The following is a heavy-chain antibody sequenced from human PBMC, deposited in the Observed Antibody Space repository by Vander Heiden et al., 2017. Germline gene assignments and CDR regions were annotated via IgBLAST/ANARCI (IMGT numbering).Heavy chain of an antibody. J-gene: IGHJ4*02. CDR1: GFPFSSYS. Sequence: EVQLVESGGGLVKPGGSLRLSCAASGFPFSSYSMNWVRQAPGKGLEWVSSISSSSSYIYYADSVKGRFTISRDNAKNSLYLQMNSLRAEDTAVYYCARDRDYNYLGYFDYWGQGTLVTVSS. D-gene: IGHD5-12*01. CDR3: ARDRDYNYLGYFDY. CDR2: ISSSSSYI. V-gene: IGHV3-21*01.